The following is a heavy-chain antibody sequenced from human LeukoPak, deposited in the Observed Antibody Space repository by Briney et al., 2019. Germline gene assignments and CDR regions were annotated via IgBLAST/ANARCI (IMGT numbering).Heavy chain of an antibody. J-gene: IGHJ4*02. V-gene: IGHV4-34*01. D-gene: IGHD6-19*01. CDR3: ARGRLAVAGAYY. CDR1: GGSFSGYY. Sequence: SETLSLTCAVYGGSFSGYYWSWIRQPPGKGLEWIGEINHSGSTNYNPSLKSRVTITVDKSKNQLFLKQSSVTAADTAVYYCARGRLAVAGAYYWGQGTLVTVSS. CDR2: INHSGST.